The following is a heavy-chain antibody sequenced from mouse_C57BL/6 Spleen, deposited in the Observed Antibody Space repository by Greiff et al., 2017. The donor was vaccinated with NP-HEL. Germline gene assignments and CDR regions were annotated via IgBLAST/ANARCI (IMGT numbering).Heavy chain of an antibody. CDR3: ARDDPYWYFDV. CDR2: ISYDGSN. Sequence: EVQLQQSGPGLVKPSQSLSLTCSVTGYSITSGYYWNWIRQFPGNKLEWMGYISYDGSNNYNPSLKNRISITRDTSKNQFFLKLNSVTTEDTATYYCARDDPYWYFDVWGTGTTVTVSS. V-gene: IGHV3-6*01. CDR1: GYSITSGYY. J-gene: IGHJ1*03.